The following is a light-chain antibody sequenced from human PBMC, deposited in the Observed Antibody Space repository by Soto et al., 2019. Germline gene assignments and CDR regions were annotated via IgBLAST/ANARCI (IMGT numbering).Light chain of an antibody. J-gene: IGKJ1*01. CDR1: QSTSSY. CDR3: QQSYNTAWT. CDR2: SAS. V-gene: IGKV1-39*01. Sequence: DIQMTQSPSSLSASVGDRVTITCRASQSTSSYLNWFQQKPGRTPDLLIYSASSLQSGVPSRFSGSGSGTDFTLTISSLQPEDFATYYCQQSYNTAWTFGQGTKVDIK.